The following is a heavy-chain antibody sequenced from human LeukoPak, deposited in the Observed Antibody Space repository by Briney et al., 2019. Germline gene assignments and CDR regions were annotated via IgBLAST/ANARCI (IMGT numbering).Heavy chain of an antibody. CDR3: ARHYDAAAFDI. CDR2: ISSSSSTI. Sequence: TGGSLRLSCAASGFTFSSYSMNWVRQAPGKGLEWVSYISSSSSTIYYADSVKGRFTISRDNAKNALYLQMNSLTAEDTAVYYCARHYDAAAFDIWGQGTVVTVSS. D-gene: IGHD5-12*01. CDR1: GFTFSSYS. J-gene: IGHJ3*02. V-gene: IGHV3-48*04.